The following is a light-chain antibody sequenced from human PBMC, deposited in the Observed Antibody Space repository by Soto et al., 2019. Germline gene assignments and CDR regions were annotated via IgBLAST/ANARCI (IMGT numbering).Light chain of an antibody. CDR1: SSNIGNNA. J-gene: IGLJ2*01. V-gene: IGLV1-36*01. CDR2: SED. Sequence: QSVLTQPPSVSEAPRQRVTLSCSGSSSNIGNNAVNWYQHLPGKAPKLLIYSEDLLFPGVSDRFSGSKSGTSASLAISGLQSEDAGDYCCAAWDDSLNGPVFGGGTKLTVL. CDR3: AAWDDSLNGPV.